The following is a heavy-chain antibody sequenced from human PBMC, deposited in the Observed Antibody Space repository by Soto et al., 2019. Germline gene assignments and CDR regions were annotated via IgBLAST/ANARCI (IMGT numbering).Heavy chain of an antibody. J-gene: IGHJ4*02. D-gene: IGHD4-17*01. V-gene: IGHV2-5*02. CDR1: GFSLSTSGVG. Sequence: QITLKESGPPLVKPTQTLTLTCTFSGFSLSTSGVGVGWIRQPPGKALEWLALIYWDDDKRYSPSLKSRLTITEDTSKNQVVLTMTNMAPVDTATYYCAHRQRTVYFDYWGQGTLVTVSS. CDR3: AHRQRTVYFDY. CDR2: IYWDDDK.